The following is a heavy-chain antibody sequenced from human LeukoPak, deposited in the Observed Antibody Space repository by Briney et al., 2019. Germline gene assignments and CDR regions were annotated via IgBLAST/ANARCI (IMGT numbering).Heavy chain of an antibody. D-gene: IGHD4-17*01. V-gene: IGHV1-69*05. J-gene: IGHJ4*02. CDR2: IIPIFGTA. CDR1: GGTFISYA. CDR3: ARGRVNDYGDYAFDY. Sequence: SVKVSCKASGGTFISYAISWVRQAPGQGLEWMGGIIPIFGTANYAQKFQGRVTITTDESTSTAYMELSSLRSEDTAVYYCARGRVNDYGDYAFDYWGQGTLVTVSS.